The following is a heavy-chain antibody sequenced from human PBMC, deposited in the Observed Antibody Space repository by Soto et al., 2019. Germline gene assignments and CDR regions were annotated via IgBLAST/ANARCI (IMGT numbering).Heavy chain of an antibody. V-gene: IGHV1-69*02. CDR3: AIEYSGYDYFHY. J-gene: IGHJ4*02. Sequence: QVQLVQSGAEVKKPGSSVKVSCKASGGTFSSYTISWVRQAPGQGLEWMGRIIPTLGIANYAQKFQGRVTITADKSTSTAYMELSSLRSEDTAVYYCAIEYSGYDYFHYWGQGTLVTVSS. CDR1: GGTFSSYT. CDR2: IIPTLGIA. D-gene: IGHD5-12*01.